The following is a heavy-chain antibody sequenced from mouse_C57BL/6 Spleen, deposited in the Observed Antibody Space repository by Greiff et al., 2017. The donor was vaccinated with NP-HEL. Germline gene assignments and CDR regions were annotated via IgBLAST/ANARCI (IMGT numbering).Heavy chain of an antibody. CDR2: IYPGDGDT. V-gene: IGHV1-82*01. CDR1: GYAFSSSW. J-gene: IGHJ3*01. Sequence: QVQLQQSGPELVKPGASVKISCKASGYAFSSSWMNWVKQRPGKGLEWIGRIYPGDGDTNYNGKFKGKATLTADKSSSTAYMQLSSLTSEDSAVYFCARDSLYYYGSSYVLGTWFAYWGQGTLVTVSA. CDR3: ARDSLYYYGSSYVLGTWFAY. D-gene: IGHD1-1*01.